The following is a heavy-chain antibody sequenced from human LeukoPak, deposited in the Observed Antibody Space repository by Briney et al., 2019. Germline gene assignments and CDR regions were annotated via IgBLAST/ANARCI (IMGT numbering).Heavy chain of an antibody. J-gene: IGHJ3*02. V-gene: IGHV4-28*01. Sequence: PSDTLSLTCAVSGYSISSSNWWGWIRQPPGKGLEWIGYIYYSGRTNYNPSLKSRVTMSVDTSKNQFSLKLSSVTAADTAVYYCARNVVLYPDAFDIWGQGTMVTVSS. CDR1: GYSISSSNW. D-gene: IGHD2/OR15-2a*01. CDR3: ARNVVLYPDAFDI. CDR2: IYYSGRT.